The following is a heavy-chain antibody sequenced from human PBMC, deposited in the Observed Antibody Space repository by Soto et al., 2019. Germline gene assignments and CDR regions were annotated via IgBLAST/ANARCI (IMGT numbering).Heavy chain of an antibody. CDR2: IIPILGIA. V-gene: IGHV1-69*02. J-gene: IGHJ6*03. Sequence: QVQLVQSGAEVKKPGSSVKVSCKASGGTFSSYTISWVRQAPGQGLEWMGRIIPILGIANYAQKFQGRVTITADKSTSTAYMELSSLRSEDTAVYYCAGERGYCSSTSCYYYMDVWGKGTTVTVSS. CDR1: GGTFSSYT. D-gene: IGHD2-2*01. CDR3: AGERGYCSSTSCYYYMDV.